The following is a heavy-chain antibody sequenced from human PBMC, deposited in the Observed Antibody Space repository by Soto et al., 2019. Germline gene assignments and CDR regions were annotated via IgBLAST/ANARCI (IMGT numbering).Heavy chain of an antibody. D-gene: IGHD2-15*01. CDR2: ISGSGGST. Sequence: WGSLRLSCASSGFTFSSYAMSWVRQAPGKGLEWVSAISGSGGSTYYADSVKGRFTIPRDNSKNTLYLQMNSLRAEDTAVYYCAKGPDITYVGAFDIWGQGTMVTVSS. CDR1: GFTFSSYA. J-gene: IGHJ3*02. V-gene: IGHV3-23*01. CDR3: AKGPDITYVGAFDI.